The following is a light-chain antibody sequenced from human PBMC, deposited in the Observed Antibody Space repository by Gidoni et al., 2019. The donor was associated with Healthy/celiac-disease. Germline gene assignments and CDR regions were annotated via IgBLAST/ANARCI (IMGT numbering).Light chain of an antibody. CDR3: QSADKSGSSLV. Sequence: SYELTQPPSVSVSPGQTAKITCSGEPLPNPYSYWYQQKPGPAPVLFLFDDTERPAGIPERFSASSSGTTVTLTISGVQAEDEADYYCQSADKSGSSLVFGGGTQLTVL. J-gene: IGLJ7*01. V-gene: IGLV3-25*03. CDR1: PLPNPY. CDR2: DDT.